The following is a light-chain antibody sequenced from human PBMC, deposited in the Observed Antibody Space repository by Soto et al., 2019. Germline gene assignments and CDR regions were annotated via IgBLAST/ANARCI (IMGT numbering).Light chain of an antibody. CDR2: GAS. CDR3: QQYGRSPRS. J-gene: IGKJ2*03. Sequence: EIVLTQSPGTLSLSPGERAALSCRASQSVSSGYLAWYQQKPGRAPRLLIFGASSRATGIPDRFSGSGSGTDFTLTISRLEPEDFAIYYCQQYGRSPRSFGQGTKLEVK. V-gene: IGKV3-20*01. CDR1: QSVSSGY.